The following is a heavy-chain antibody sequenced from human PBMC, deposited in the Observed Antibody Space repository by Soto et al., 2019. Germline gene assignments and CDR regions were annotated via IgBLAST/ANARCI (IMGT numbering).Heavy chain of an antibody. CDR1: CFTFSNYW. Sequence: GGSLRVSCAASCFTFSNYWVHWVRQGPGKPLVLVSRIISGGSNTRYADSVKGRFHISRDNPKNTMYQEMNRLRAEDTAVYYCARVGYYPAHHYPMDFWGQ. J-gene: IGHJ6*02. CDR3: ARVGYYPAHHYPMDF. V-gene: IGHV3-74*01. CDR2: IISGGSNT. D-gene: IGHD3-10*01.